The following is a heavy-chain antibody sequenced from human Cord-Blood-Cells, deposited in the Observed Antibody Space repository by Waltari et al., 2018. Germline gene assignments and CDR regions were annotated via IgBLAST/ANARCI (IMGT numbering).Heavy chain of an antibody. J-gene: IGHJ3*02. CDR3: ARGTFFAFDI. D-gene: IGHD1-1*01. V-gene: IGHV1-2*02. CDR2: INPNHGGT. Sequence: QVQLVQSGAEVKKPGASVKVSCKASGYTFTGYYMHWVRQAPGQGLEWMGWINPNHGGTNYAQKFQGRVTMTRDTSINTAYMELSRLRSDDTAVYYCARGTFFAFDIWGQGTMVTVSS. CDR1: GYTFTGYY.